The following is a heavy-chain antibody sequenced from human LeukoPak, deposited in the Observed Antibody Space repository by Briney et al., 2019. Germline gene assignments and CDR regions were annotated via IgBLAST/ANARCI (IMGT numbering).Heavy chain of an antibody. D-gene: IGHD3-16*01. CDR2: ISSGGDST. J-gene: IGHJ4*02. CDR1: GFTFNKYG. CDR3: AKGGGPYYFDS. Sequence: GGSLRLSCVVSGFTFNKYGMTWVRQAPGKGLDWVSAISSGGDSTNYTDSVKGRFTIYRDNSKNTLFLQMKTLRAEDTAVYYCAKGGGPYYFDSWGQGTLVTVSS. V-gene: IGHV3-23*01.